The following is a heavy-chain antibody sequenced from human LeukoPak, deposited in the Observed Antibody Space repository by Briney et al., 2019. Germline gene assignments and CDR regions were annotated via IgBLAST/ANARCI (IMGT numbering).Heavy chain of an antibody. J-gene: IGHJ1*01. V-gene: IGHV4-34*01. D-gene: IGHD6-13*01. CDR1: GGSFSGYY. CDR2: INHSGST. Sequence: LETLSLTCAVYGGSFSGYYWSWIRQPPGKGLEWIGEINHSGSTNYNPSLKSRVTISVDTSKNQFSLKLSSVTAADTAVYYCARGRGAAAPKPPKHWGQGTLVTVSS. CDR3: ARGRGAAAPKPPKH.